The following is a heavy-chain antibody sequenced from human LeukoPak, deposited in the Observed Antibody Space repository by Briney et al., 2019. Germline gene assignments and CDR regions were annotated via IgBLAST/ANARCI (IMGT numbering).Heavy chain of an antibody. D-gene: IGHD6-19*01. CDR3: ARDRAVAGLFDY. CDR1: GGSISSSSYY. V-gene: IGHV4-39*07. Sequence: SETLSLTCTVSGGSISSSSYYWGWIRQPPGKGLEWIGSIYYSGGTYYNPSLKSRVTISVDTSKNQFSLKLSSVTAADTAVYYCARDRAVAGLFDYWGQGTLVTVSS. J-gene: IGHJ4*02. CDR2: IYYSGGT.